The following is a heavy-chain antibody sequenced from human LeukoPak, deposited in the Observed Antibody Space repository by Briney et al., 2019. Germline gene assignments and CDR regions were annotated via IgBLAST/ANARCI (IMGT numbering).Heavy chain of an antibody. V-gene: IGHV1-2*02. CDR1: GDTFSGYY. Sequence: GASVKLSCKASGDTFSGYYVHWVRQAPGQGLEWMGWMNPKSGGTNYAQKFQGRVTMTREMSISTAYMELSRLRSDDTAVYYCAEMADGAFGVWGQGTMVTVSS. CDR2: MNPKSGGT. J-gene: IGHJ3*01. CDR3: AEMADGAFGV. D-gene: IGHD2-8*01.